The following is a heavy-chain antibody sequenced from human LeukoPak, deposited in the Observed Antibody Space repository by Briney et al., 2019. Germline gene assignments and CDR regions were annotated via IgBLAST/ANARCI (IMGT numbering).Heavy chain of an antibody. CDR3: ARDLGYDSSGYYSDY. V-gene: IGHV1-69*04. CDR1: GGTFSSYA. Sequence: SVKVSCKASGGTFSSYAISWVRQAPGQGLEWMGRIIPILGIANYVQKFQGRVTITADKSTSTAYMELSSLRSEDTAVYYCARDLGYDSSGYYSDYWGQGTLVTVSS. J-gene: IGHJ4*02. CDR2: IIPILGIA. D-gene: IGHD3-22*01.